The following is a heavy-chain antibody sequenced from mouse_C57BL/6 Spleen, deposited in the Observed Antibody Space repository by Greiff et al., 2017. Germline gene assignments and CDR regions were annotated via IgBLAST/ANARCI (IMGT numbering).Heavy chain of an antibody. CDR3: ARRDFHYAMDY. Sequence: EVQLVESGGDLVKPGGSLKLSCAASGFTFTSYGMSWVRQTPDKRLEWVATISSGGSYTYYPDSVKGRFTISRDNAKSTLYLQMSSLNSEDTAMYYCARRDFHYAMDYWGQGTSVTVSS. CDR2: ISSGGSYT. J-gene: IGHJ4*01. V-gene: IGHV5-6*01. CDR1: GFTFTSYG.